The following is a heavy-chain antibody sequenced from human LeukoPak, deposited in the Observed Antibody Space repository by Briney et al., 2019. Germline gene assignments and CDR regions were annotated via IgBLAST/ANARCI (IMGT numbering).Heavy chain of an antibody. CDR2: ISAYNGNT. D-gene: IGHD3-3*01. V-gene: IGHV1-18*01. CDR3: ARASWDYDFWSGYYTYNWFDP. CDR1: GYTFTSYG. J-gene: IGHJ5*02. Sequence: ASVTVSCKASGYTFTSYGISWVRQAPGQGLEWMGWISAYNGNTNYAQKLQGRVTMTTDTSTSTAYMELRSLRSDDTAVYYCARASWDYDFWSGYYTYNWFDPWGQGTLVTVSS.